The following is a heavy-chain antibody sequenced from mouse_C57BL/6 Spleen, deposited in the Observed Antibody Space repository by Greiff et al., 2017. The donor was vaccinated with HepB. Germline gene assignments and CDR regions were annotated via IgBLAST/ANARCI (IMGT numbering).Heavy chain of an antibody. CDR2: IYPGDGDT. Sequence: VKLQESGPELVKPGASVKISCKASGYAFSSSWMNWVKQRPGKGLEWIGRIYPGDGDTNYNGKFKGKATLTADKSSSTAYMQLSSLTSEDSAVYFCARIPRRDAYYFDYWGQGTTLTVSS. CDR3: ARIPRRDAYYFDY. V-gene: IGHV1-82*01. J-gene: IGHJ2*01. CDR1: GYAFSSSW.